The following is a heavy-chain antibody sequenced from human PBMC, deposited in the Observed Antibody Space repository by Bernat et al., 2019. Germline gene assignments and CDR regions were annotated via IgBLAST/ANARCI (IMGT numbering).Heavy chain of an antibody. Sequence: QVQLQESGPGLVKPSQTLSLTCTVSGGSISSGDYYWSWICQPPGKGLEWIGYIYYSGSTYYNPSLKSRVTISVDTSKNQFSLKLSSVTAADTAVYYCARAPLWFGELYPEYSWFDPWGQGTLVTVSS. CDR2: IYYSGST. CDR1: GGSISSGDYY. CDR3: ARAPLWFGELYPEYSWFDP. V-gene: IGHV4-30-4*01. J-gene: IGHJ5*02. D-gene: IGHD3-10*01.